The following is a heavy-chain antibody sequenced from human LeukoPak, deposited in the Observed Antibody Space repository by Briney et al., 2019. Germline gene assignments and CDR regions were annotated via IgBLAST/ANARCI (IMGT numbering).Heavy chain of an antibody. Sequence: PGGSLRLSCADSGFSFSSFWMYWVRQSPGKGLQWVANVKGDGTEKYYVDSVKGRFTISRDNPKNPLFLQRNSLRVKDTAGNYCARAFATSRGYWGQGTLVTVSS. J-gene: IGHJ4*02. D-gene: IGHD3-3*01. CDR3: ARAFATSRGY. CDR2: VKGDGTEK. V-gene: IGHV3-7*04. CDR1: GFSFSSFW.